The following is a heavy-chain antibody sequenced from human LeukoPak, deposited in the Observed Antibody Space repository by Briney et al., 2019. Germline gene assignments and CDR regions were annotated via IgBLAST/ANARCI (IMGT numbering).Heavy chain of an antibody. J-gene: IGHJ4*02. Sequence: ASVKVSCKGSGYTFTGYYMHWVRQAPGQGLEWMGIINPSGGSTSYAQKFQGRVTMTRDTSTSTVYMELSSLRSEDTAVYYCARAGELRGFDYWGQGTLVTVSS. CDR1: GYTFTGYY. V-gene: IGHV1-46*01. CDR3: ARAGELRGFDY. D-gene: IGHD1-26*01. CDR2: INPSGGST.